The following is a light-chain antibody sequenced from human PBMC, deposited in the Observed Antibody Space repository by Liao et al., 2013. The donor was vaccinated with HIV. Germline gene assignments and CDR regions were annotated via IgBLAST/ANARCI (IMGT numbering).Light chain of an antibody. J-gene: IGLJ1*01. CDR1: KLGDKY. CDR2: QDS. CDR3: QVWDRSTSFV. V-gene: IGLV3-1*01. Sequence: SYELTQPPSVSVSPGQTASLTCSGDKLGDKYVSWYQRKTGQSPEVVIYQDSRRPSGIPERFSGSNSGNTATLTISGTQAMDEADYFCQVWDRSTSFVFGSGTKVTVL.